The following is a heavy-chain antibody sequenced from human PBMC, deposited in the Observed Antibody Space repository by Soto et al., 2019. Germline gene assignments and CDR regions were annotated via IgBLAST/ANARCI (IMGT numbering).Heavy chain of an antibody. J-gene: IGHJ4*02. V-gene: IGHV2-5*01. CDR1: GFSLSTSGVG. CDR2: IYWNDDK. D-gene: IGHD6-13*01. CDR3: AHRPKYSSSWYFDY. Sequence: GSGPTLGNPTQTLTLTCTFSGFSLSTSGVGVGWIRQPPGKALEWLALIYWNDDKRYSPSLKSRLTITKDTSKNQVVLTMTNMDPVDTATYYCAHRPKYSSSWYFDYWGQGTLVPVSS.